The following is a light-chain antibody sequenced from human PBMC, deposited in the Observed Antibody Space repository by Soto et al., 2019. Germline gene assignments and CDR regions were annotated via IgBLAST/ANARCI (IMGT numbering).Light chain of an antibody. V-gene: IGLV4-69*01. CDR1: SGHSSYA. Sequence: QLVLTQSPSASASLGASVKITCTLSSGHSSYAIAWHQRQPGKGPRYLMDLNNDGSHTKGDGIPDRFSGSSSGADRFLIISSLQSEDEADYYCQTWGTGFQFFGGGTKLTVL. CDR2: LNNDGSH. CDR3: QTWGTGFQF. J-gene: IGLJ2*01.